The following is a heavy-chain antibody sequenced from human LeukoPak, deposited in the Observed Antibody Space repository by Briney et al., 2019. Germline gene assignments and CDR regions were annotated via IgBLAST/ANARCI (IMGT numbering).Heavy chain of an antibody. Sequence: GGSLRLSCAASGFTFSSYSMNWVRQAPGKGLEWVSSISSSSSYIYYADSVKGRFTISRDNAKNSLYLQMNSLRAEDTAVYYCARDLSIVGAINAFDIWGQGTMVTVSS. CDR3: ARDLSIVGAINAFDI. V-gene: IGHV3-21*01. CDR2: ISSSSSYI. J-gene: IGHJ3*02. D-gene: IGHD1-26*01. CDR1: GFTFSSYS.